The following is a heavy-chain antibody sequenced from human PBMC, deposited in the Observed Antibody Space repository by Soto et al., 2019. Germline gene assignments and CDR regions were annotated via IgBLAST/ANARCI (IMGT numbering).Heavy chain of an antibody. D-gene: IGHD6-25*01. V-gene: IGHV4-59*01. J-gene: IGHJ4*02. Sequence: QVQLQESGPGLVKPSETLSLTCTVSGGSISSYYWSWIRQPPGKGLEWIGYIYYSGSTNYNPSLTSRVTISVDTSKNQFSLKLSSVTAADTAVYYCARGPAATSPHKTLDYWGQGTLVTVSS. CDR2: IYYSGST. CDR3: ARGPAATSPHKTLDY. CDR1: GGSISSYY.